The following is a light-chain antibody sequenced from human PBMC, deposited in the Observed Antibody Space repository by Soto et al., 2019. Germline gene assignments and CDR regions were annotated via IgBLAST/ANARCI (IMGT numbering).Light chain of an antibody. CDR3: PQYDNWPKT. J-gene: IGKJ5*01. CDR1: QSVSRN. CDR2: GAS. Sequence: EVVVWQSPATLSVSPGYGATPSCGASQSVSRNLAWYQQKPGQAPRXXXYGASTRATGIPARFSVSGSGTECTLTISRLQHEDFAVYDGPQYDNWPKTFGQGTRLEIK. V-gene: IGKV3-15*01.